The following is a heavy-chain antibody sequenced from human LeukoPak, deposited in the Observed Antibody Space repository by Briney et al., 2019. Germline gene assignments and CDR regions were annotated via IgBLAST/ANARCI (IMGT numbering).Heavy chain of an antibody. D-gene: IGHD3-16*01. J-gene: IGHJ4*02. CDR1: GYTFTSHV. CDR2: SDPYSGNR. V-gene: IGHV1-18*01. Sequence: ASVKVSCKASGYTFTSHVINWVRQAPGQGLEWVGWSDPYSGNRNYVQKLQGRVVMTTDSSTGTASLELTNLRSDDTAVYYCARVEALFGGFGFEYWGQGTQVTVSS. CDR3: ARVEALFGGFGFEY.